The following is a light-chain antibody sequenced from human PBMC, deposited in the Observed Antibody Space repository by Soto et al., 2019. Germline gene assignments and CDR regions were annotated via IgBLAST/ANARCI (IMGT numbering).Light chain of an antibody. CDR3: KHCRNSPTT. CDR2: DAS. CDR1: QSVSSY. J-gene: IGKJ5*01. Sequence: EILLTQSPSFLPASLGERATLSCRASQSVSSYLAWYQQKPGQAPRLLIYDASNRATGIPSRFSGSGSGTDFPLTTSTREPEDFEVYSGKHCRNSPTTSGQG. V-gene: IGKV3-11*01.